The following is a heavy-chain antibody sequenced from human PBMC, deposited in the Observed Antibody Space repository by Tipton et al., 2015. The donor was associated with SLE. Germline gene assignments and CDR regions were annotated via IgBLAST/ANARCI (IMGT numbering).Heavy chain of an antibody. CDR3: ARVGDCYGSGSYYRALDI. J-gene: IGHJ3*02. CDR2: IYISGST. V-gene: IGHV4-61*02. Sequence: LRLSCIVSGGSISSGNYYWSWIRQPAGQELEWIGSIYISGSTKYNPSLKRRVTISGDTSKNQFSLELNSVTAADTAVYYCARVGDCYGSGSYYRALDIWGQVSVVTVSS. D-gene: IGHD3-10*01. CDR1: GGSISSGNYY.